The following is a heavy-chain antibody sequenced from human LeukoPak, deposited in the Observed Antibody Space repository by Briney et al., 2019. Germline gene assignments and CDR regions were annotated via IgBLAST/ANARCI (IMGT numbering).Heavy chain of an antibody. V-gene: IGHV4-39*07. CDR2: IYYSGST. J-gene: IGHJ4*02. CDR3: ARRVRVAAAVYYFDY. Sequence: SETLSPTCTVSGGSISSSSYYWGWIRQPPGKGLEWIGSIYYSGSTYYNPSLKSRVTISVDTSKNQFSLKLSSVTAADTAVYYCARRVRVAAAVYYFDYWGQGTLVTVSS. D-gene: IGHD6-13*01. CDR1: GGSISSSSYY.